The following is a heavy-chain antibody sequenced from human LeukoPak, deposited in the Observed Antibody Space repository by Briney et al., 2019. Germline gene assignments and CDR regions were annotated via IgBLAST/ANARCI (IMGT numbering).Heavy chain of an antibody. CDR1: GVSISRGGYC. J-gene: IGHJ4*02. CDR3: AKGSGSPFDY. Sequence: SETLSLTCAVSGVSISRGGYCWGWLRQPPGKGLEWIGYIYYSGSTYYNPSLKRRFTISVDTSKNQFSLKLSSVTAADTAVYYCAKGSGSPFDYWGPGTLVTVSS. CDR2: IYYSGST. V-gene: IGHV4-30-4*07. D-gene: IGHD3-10*01.